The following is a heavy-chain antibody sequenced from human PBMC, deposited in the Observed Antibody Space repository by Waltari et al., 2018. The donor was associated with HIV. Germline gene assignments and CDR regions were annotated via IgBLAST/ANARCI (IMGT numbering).Heavy chain of an antibody. CDR2: ISWDSGRI. D-gene: IGHD2-8*01. CDR1: GFIFDDYG. CDR3: ARGPLYDWFDP. J-gene: IGHJ5*02. V-gene: IGHV3-9*01. Sequence: EVHLVESGGGLVQPGGSLSLSCAASGFIFDDYGMPWVRQAPGKGLEWISGISWDSGRIGYADSVRGRFTISRDNAKNFVYLQMNSLRGDDTAFYYCARGPLYDWFDPWGQGTLVTVSS.